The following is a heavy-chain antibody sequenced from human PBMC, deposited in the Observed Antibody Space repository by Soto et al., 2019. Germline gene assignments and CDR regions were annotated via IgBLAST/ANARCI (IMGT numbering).Heavy chain of an antibody. Sequence: QAQLVQSGAEVKKPGASVKVSCQASGYTFTAQYLHWVRKAPGEGLEWMGWINPTTGATSDAQKFKGRVTMTSDTSMRTAYLEVRSLRPDDTAVYYCAKDDSSGVSWFDPWGQGTLVTVSS. J-gene: IGHJ5*02. CDR1: GYTFTAQY. D-gene: IGHD6-19*01. V-gene: IGHV1-2*02. CDR3: AKDDSSGVSWFDP. CDR2: INPTTGAT.